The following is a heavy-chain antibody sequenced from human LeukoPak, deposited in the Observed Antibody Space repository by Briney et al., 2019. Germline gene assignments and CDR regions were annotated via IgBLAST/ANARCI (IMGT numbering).Heavy chain of an antibody. Sequence: PSETLSLTCTISGGSISSSSYYWGWIRQPPGKGLEWIGEINHSGSTSYNPSLKSRVTISVDTSKNQFSLKLSSVTAADTAVYYCARVRTVAGTTFDYWGQGTLVTVSS. CDR1: GGSISSSSYY. V-gene: IGHV4-39*07. CDR2: INHSGST. CDR3: ARVRTVAGTTFDY. J-gene: IGHJ4*02. D-gene: IGHD6-19*01.